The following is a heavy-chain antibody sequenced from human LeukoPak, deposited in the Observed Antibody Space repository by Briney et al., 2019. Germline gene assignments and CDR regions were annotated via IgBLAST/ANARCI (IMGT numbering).Heavy chain of an antibody. CDR2: IIPIFGTA. CDR1: GGTFSSYA. J-gene: IGHJ6*03. CDR3: ARGLTYYDFWSGPGPYYYMDV. Sequence: GASVKVSCKASGGTFSSYAISWVRQAPGQGLEWMGGIIPIFGTANYAQKFQGRVTITTDESTSTAYMELSSLRSEDTAVYYCARGLTYYDFWSGPGPYYYMDVWGKGTTVTVSS. D-gene: IGHD3-3*01. V-gene: IGHV1-69*05.